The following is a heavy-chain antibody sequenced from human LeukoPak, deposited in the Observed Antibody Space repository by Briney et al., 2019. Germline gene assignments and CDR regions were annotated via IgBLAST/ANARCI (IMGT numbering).Heavy chain of an antibody. CDR3: VRQRDQAATLDY. V-gene: IGHV3-13*04. Sequence: GGSLRLSCAASGFTFSSYDMHWVRQAPGEGLEWVSAIGTVGDTYYPGSVKRRFTISRDSDKNSLYLQMNSLRAGDTSVYYCVRQRDQAATLDYWGQGTLVTVSS. J-gene: IGHJ4*02. CDR1: GFTFSSYD. CDR2: IGTVGDT. D-gene: IGHD2-15*01.